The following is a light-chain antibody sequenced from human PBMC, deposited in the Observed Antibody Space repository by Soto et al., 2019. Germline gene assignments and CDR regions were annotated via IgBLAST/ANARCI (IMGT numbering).Light chain of an antibody. CDR3: QQFYTTPLT. V-gene: IGKV4-1*01. CDR1: QSVFSNSSSKNY. J-gene: IGKJ1*01. Sequence: DIVMTQSPDSMAVSLGERATINCKSSQSVFSNSSSKNYLAWYQQKPGQPPRLLLYSASTRESEFPDLFSGSGSGTHFTLTFSSLQAEDAAVYYCQQFYTTPLTFGQGTKVEIK. CDR2: SAS.